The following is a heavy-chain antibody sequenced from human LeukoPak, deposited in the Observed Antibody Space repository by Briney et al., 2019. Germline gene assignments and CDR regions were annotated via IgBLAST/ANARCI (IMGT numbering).Heavy chain of an antibody. Sequence: PGGSLRLSCAASGFTFSSYSMNWVRQPPGKGLEWIGSISNSGSTFNNPSLKSRVTISVDTSKNQFSLKLSSVTAADTAVYYCASDRQSSWYYYWGQGTLVTVSS. J-gene: IGHJ4*02. CDR3: ASDRQSSWYYY. CDR1: GFTFSSYSMN. D-gene: IGHD6-13*01. V-gene: IGHV4-59*05. CDR2: ISNSGST.